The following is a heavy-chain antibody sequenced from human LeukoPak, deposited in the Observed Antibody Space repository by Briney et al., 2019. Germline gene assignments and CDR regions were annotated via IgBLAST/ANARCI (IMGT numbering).Heavy chain of an antibody. CDR1: GFTFSSYW. CDR3: ARAVGATPFDY. CDR2: IWYDGSNK. V-gene: IGHV3-33*08. J-gene: IGHJ4*02. Sequence: GGSLRLSCAASGFTFSSYWMHWVRQAPGKGLEWVAVIWYDGSNKYYADSVKGRFSISRDNSKNTLYLQMNSLRAEDTAVYYCARAVGATPFDYWGQGTLVTVSS. D-gene: IGHD1-26*01.